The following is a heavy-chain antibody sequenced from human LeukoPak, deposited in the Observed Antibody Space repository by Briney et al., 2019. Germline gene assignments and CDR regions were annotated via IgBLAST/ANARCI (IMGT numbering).Heavy chain of an antibody. CDR3: ARALRYSYGYLDY. CDR1: GFTFDDFG. D-gene: IGHD5-18*01. CDR2: ITWNGGAT. Sequence: GGSLTLTCVASGFTFDDFGMSWVRQIPGKGLEWVSGITWNGGATSYADSVKGRFTISRDNAKNSLYLQMNSLRAEDTAVYYCARALRYSYGYLDYWGQGTLVTVSS. V-gene: IGHV3-20*04. J-gene: IGHJ4*02.